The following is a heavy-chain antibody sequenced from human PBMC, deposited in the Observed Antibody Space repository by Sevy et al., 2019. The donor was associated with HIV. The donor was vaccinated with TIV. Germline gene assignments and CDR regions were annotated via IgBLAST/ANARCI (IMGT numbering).Heavy chain of an antibody. V-gene: IGHV3-7*01. D-gene: IGHD3-22*01. CDR1: GFTFNSYW. Sequence: GGSLRLSCAASGFTFNSYWMSWVRQAPGKGLEWLANIKQDGSETKYVDSVKGRFTISRDNAKNSLYLQMNSLRAEDTAVYYCAKGDDSSGYYNSWGQGTLVTVSS. CDR2: IKQDGSET. J-gene: IGHJ4*02. CDR3: AKGDDSSGYYNS.